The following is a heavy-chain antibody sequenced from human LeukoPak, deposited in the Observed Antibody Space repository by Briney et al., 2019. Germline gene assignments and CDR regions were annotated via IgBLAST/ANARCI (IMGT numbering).Heavy chain of an antibody. J-gene: IGHJ5*02. V-gene: IGHV4-61*08. CDR3: ARLGTTNWFDP. CDR1: GGSINSGGYS. CDR2: IYYSGST. Sequence: SQTLSLTCAVSGGSINSGGYSWSWIRQPPGKGLEWIGYIYYSGSTNYNPSLKSRVTISVDTSKNQFSLKLSSVTAADTAVYYCARLGTTNWFDPWGQGTLVTVSS. D-gene: IGHD4-17*01.